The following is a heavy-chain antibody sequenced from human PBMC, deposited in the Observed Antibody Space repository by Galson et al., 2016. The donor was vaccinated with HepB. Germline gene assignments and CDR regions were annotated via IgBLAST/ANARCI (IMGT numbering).Heavy chain of an antibody. J-gene: IGHJ4*02. CDR1: GFTFGAYA. Sequence: SLRLSCATSGFTFGAYAVTWVRQAPGKGLEWVGFIRTKTYDETPHYAASVEGRFFISRDDSKSVAYLQMNSLQIEETALYFCARGFLWFGELLYQDSWGQGTPVTVSS. V-gene: IGHV3-49*04. CDR3: ARGFLWFGELLYQDS. D-gene: IGHD3-10*01. CDR2: IRTKTYDETP.